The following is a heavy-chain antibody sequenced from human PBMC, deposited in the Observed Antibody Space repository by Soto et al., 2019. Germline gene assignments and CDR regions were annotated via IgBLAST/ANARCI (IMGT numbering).Heavy chain of an antibody. D-gene: IGHD6-25*01. CDR1: GFTFSSYS. J-gene: IGHJ3*02. V-gene: IGHV3-48*01. Sequence: GGSLRLSCAASGFTFSSYSMNWVRQAPGRGLEWVSYISSSSSTIYYADSVKGRFTISRDNAKNSLYLQMNSLRAEDTAVYYCARELAYFFCCSGYLEEAFYIWGQGTMVTVSS. CDR3: ARELAYFFCCSGYLEEAFYI. CDR2: ISSSSSTI.